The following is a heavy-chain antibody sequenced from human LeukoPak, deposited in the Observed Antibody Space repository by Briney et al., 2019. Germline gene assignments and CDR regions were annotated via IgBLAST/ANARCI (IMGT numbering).Heavy chain of an antibody. V-gene: IGHV4-59*01. J-gene: IGHJ6*02. CDR3: ARDRGLYSSGWYGEDQYYYYYYGMDV. D-gene: IGHD6-19*01. Sequence: SETLSLTCTVSGGSISSYYWSWIRQPPGKGLEWIGYIYYSGSTNYNPSLKSRVTISVDTSKNQFSLKLSSVTAADTAVYYCARDRGLYSSGWYGEDQYYYYYYGMDVWGQGTTVTVSS. CDR1: GGSISSYY. CDR2: IYYSGST.